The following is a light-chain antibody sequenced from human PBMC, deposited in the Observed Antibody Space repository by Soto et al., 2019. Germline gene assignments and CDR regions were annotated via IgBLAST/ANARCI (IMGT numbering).Light chain of an antibody. V-gene: IGKV3-20*01. CDR3: QHYGGSFI. Sequence: EIVLTQSPGTLSLSPGEGATVSCRVSQSINSKSLVWYQRKFGQAPRPLIYNTSSRATGIPDRFSGGGSGTDFTLSISRLEPEDFAVYYCQHYGGSFIFGPGTKVDIK. CDR1: QSINSKS. CDR2: NTS. J-gene: IGKJ3*01.